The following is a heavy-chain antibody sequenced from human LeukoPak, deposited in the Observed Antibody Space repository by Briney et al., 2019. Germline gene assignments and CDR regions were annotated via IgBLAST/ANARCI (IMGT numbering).Heavy chain of an antibody. D-gene: IGHD3-10*01. CDR2: INPNSGGT. J-gene: IGHJ4*02. Sequence: ASVKVSCKASGYTFTGYYMHWVRQAPGQGLEWMGWINPNSGGTSYAQKFQGRVTMTRDTSISTAYMELSRLRSDDTAVYYCARSYYYGSGSSSDYWGQGTLVTVSS. CDR3: ARSYYYGSGSSSDY. V-gene: IGHV1-2*02. CDR1: GYTFTGYY.